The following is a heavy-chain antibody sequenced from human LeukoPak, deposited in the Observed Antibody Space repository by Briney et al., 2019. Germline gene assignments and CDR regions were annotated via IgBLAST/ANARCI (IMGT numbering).Heavy chain of an antibody. CDR3: ARDPSYGDYRRGDAFDI. J-gene: IGHJ3*02. CDR1: GYTFTSYG. CDR2: ISAYNGNT. D-gene: IGHD4-17*01. V-gene: IGHV1-18*01. Sequence: ASVKVSCKASGYTFTSYGISWVRQAPGQGLEWMGWISAYNGNTNYAQKLQGRVTMTTDTSTSTAYMELRSLRSDDTAVYYCARDPSYGDYRRGDAFDIWGQGTMVTVSS.